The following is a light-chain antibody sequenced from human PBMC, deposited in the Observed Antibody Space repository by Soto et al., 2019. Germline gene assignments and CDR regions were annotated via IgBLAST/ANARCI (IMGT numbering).Light chain of an antibody. CDR2: HDD. CDR3: AGWDDSLNGYV. Sequence: QSVLTQSPSVSEAPRQRVTISCSGSSSNIGNNAVNWYQQLPGKPPKLLIYHDDLLPSGVSDRFSGSKSGTSASLAISGLQSEDEAHYYCAGWDDSLNGYVFGTGTKLTVL. CDR1: SSNIGNNA. J-gene: IGLJ1*01. V-gene: IGLV1-36*01.